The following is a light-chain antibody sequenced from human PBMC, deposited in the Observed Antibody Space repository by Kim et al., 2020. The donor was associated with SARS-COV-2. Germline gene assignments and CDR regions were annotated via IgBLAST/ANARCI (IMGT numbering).Light chain of an antibody. Sequence: EIVMTQSPATLSVSPGERATLSCRASQSVSSNLAWYQQKPGQAPRLLIYGASTRATGIPARFSGSGSGTEFTLTISSLQSEDFAVYYFQQYNNWPDTFGQGTKLEI. CDR3: QQYNNWPDT. CDR2: GAS. CDR1: QSVSSN. V-gene: IGKV3-15*01. J-gene: IGKJ2*01.